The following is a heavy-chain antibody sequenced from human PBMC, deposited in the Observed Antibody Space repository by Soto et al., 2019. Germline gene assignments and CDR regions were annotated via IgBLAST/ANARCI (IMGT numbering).Heavy chain of an antibody. CDR2: INAGNGNT. Sequence: GPSATVSSNASGYTFTSYAMYWVRQAPGQTLEWMGWINAGNGNTKYSQKFQGRVTITRDTSAGTAYMELSSLRSEDRAVYYCARELGIAVVRDRYYFDYWGQGTLVTVSS. V-gene: IGHV1-3*01. CDR1: GYTFTSYA. J-gene: IGHJ4*02. D-gene: IGHD6-19*01. CDR3: ARELGIAVVRDRYYFDY.